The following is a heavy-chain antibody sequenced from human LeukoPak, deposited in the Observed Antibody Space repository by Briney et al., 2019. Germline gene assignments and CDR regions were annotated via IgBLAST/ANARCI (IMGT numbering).Heavy chain of an antibody. CDR3: ASGRGQLGDDAFDI. V-gene: IGHV4-30-2*01. CDR1: GGSISSGGYY. D-gene: IGHD6-6*01. Sequence: SETLSLTCTVSGGSISSGGYYWSWIRQPPGKGLEWIGYIYHSGSTYYNPSLKSRVTISVDRSKNQFSLKLSSVTAADTAVYYCASGRGQLGDDAFDIWGQGTMVTVSS. J-gene: IGHJ3*02. CDR2: IYHSGST.